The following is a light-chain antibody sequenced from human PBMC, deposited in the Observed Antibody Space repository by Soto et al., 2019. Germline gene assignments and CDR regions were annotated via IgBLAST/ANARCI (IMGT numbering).Light chain of an antibody. CDR3: RQYGSTPRT. J-gene: IGKJ5*01. CDR2: GPS. V-gene: IGKV3-20*01. CDR1: QSVSSSY. Sequence: EIVLTQSPGTLSLTPGERATLSCGASQSVSSSYLAWYQQKPRQAPRLLLYGPSSRATGIPARMSGSGCWTDYTPTISSLEPEDFTAYYCRQYGSTPRTFGQGTRLENK.